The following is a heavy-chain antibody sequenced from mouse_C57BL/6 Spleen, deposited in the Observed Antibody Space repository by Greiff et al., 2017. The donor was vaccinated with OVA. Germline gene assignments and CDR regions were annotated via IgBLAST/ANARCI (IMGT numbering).Heavy chain of an antibody. J-gene: IGHJ1*03. CDR2: INPGSGGT. CDR3: ARASKGYFDV. V-gene: IGHV1-54*01. D-gene: IGHD2-5*01. Sequence: QVQLKESGAELVRPGTSVKVSCKASGYAFTNYLIEWVKQRPGQGLEWIGLINPGSGGTTYNEKFKGKATLTADKSSSTAYMQLSSLTSEDSAVYFCARASKGYFDVWGTGTTVTVSS. CDR1: GYAFTNYL.